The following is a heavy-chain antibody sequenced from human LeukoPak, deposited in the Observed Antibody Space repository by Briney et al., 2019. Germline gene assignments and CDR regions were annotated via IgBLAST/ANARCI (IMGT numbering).Heavy chain of an antibody. CDR2: IKSKYNGGTI. Sequence: PGGSLRLSCAASGFTFRDYAMTWVRQAPGKGLEWVGRIKSKYNGGTIDYAAPVKGRFTISRDDSKNMVYLQMNSLKTEDTAVYYCCTGGYGLDIWGQGTKVTISS. D-gene: IGHD5-18*01. V-gene: IGHV3-15*01. J-gene: IGHJ3*02. CDR3: CTGGYGLDI. CDR1: GFTFRDYA.